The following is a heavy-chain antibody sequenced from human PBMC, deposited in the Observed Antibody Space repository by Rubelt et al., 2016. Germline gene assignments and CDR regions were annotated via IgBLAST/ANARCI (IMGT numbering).Heavy chain of an antibody. CDR1: GGSISSSSYY. CDR3: ARVDKGEWVDWYFDL. Sequence: QLQLQESGPGLVKPSETLSLTCTVSGGSISSSSYYWGWIRQPPGKGLEWIGSIYYSGSTYYNPSLKSRVTISVDTAKNQFSLKLSAVTAADTAVYYCARVDKGEWVDWYFDLWGRGTLVTVSS. J-gene: IGHJ2*01. D-gene: IGHD5-12*01. CDR2: IYYSGST. V-gene: IGHV4-39*01.